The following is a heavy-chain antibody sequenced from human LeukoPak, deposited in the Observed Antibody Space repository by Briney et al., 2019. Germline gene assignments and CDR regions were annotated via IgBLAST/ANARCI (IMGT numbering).Heavy chain of an antibody. CDR3: ARQGAITARRTHYYAMDV. J-gene: IGHJ6*02. D-gene: IGHD1-20*01. CDR2: VYYTGYS. CDR1: GGLISSSGNFY. Sequence: SETLSLTCSVSGGLISSSGNFYWGWIRQVPGKGLEWIGSVYYTGYSYDNPSLKSRATVSVDTSKNQFSLKLNSVTAADTAIYYCARQGAITARRTHYYAMDVWGPGTTVTVSS. V-gene: IGHV4-39*01.